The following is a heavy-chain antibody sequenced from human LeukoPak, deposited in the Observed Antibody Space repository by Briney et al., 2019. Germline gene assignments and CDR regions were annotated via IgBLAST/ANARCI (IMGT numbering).Heavy chain of an antibody. D-gene: IGHD1-14*01. CDR3: AREWSNPDALDI. CDR2: MYHSGSA. J-gene: IGHJ3*02. CDR1: GDSIRNRY. Sequence: PSETLSLTCSVSGDSIRNRYWSWIRQPPGKGLEWIGYMYHSGSAIYNPSFESRVTISVDTSKNQFSLKLTSVTAADTAVYYCAREWSNPDALDIWGRGTRVTVSS. V-gene: IGHV4-59*11.